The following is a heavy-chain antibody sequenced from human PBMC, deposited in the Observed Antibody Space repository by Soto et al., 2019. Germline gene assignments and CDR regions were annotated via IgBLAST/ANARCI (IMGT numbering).Heavy chain of an antibody. CDR1: GFTFSTYG. V-gene: IGHV3-30*18. J-gene: IGHJ4*02. D-gene: IGHD3-16*01. Sequence: GGSLRLSCAASGFTFSTYGMHWVRQAPGKGLEWVAAISYDESNKYYADSVKGRFTISRDNSKNTLYLQMNSLRAEDTAVYYYAKQPLRYAADYCGQGTLVTVSS. CDR2: ISYDESNK. CDR3: AKQPLRYAADY.